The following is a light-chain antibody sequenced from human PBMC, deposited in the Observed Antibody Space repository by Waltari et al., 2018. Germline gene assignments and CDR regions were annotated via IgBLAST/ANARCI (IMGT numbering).Light chain of an antibody. J-gene: IGKJ1*01. V-gene: IGKV3-11*01. CDR3: QQRDSWWT. Sequence: EIVLTQSPATLSLSPGERATLSCRASQSISSYLAWYQQKPGKAPRLLIDDASNRATGIPARFSGGGSGTDFTLTISSLEPEDFAVYYCQQRDSWWTFGQGTKVEIK. CDR2: DAS. CDR1: QSISSY.